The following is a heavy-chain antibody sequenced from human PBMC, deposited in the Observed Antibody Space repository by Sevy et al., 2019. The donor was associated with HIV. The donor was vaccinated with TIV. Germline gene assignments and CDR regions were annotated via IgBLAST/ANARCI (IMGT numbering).Heavy chain of an antibody. D-gene: IGHD3-3*01. CDR3: ARQVRFSGVIINHFDY. V-gene: IGHV4-39*01. Sequence: SETLSLTCTVSGDSIRSQSHYWDWIRQSPGKGLEWIASIYYTGSSYYDLSLRGRVTISVDTSKAQISLKLTSVTAADTAVYFCARQVRFSGVIINHFDYWGHGTLVTVS. J-gene: IGHJ4*01. CDR1: GDSIRSQSHY. CDR2: IYYTGSS.